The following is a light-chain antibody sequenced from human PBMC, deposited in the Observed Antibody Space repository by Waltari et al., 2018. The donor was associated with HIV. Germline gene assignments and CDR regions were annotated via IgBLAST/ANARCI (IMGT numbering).Light chain of an antibody. CDR1: ALPKQY. J-gene: IGLJ3*02. CDR2: KDS. CDR3: QASDISGNYWV. Sequence: SYGLTQQPSVSVSPGQTATITCSGAALPKQYAYWYQQKPGQAPVMVIYKDSVRPSGCPVRVSGSSSATTVTLTISGVQAADEADYYCQASDISGNYWVFGGGTKLTVL. V-gene: IGLV3-25*03.